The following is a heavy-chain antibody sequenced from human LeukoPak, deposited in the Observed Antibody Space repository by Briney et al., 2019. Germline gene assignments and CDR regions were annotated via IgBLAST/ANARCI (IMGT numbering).Heavy chain of an antibody. CDR2: IRRETHGGTA. D-gene: IGHD3-10*01. CDR1: GFTFSNAY. J-gene: IGHJ4*02. CDR3: TTYGQGWN. Sequence: GGSLRLSCLASGFTFSNAYMSWACQAPGKGLEWVGRIRRETHGGTAEYAAPVKGRFTISRDDSKDTLYLQMNSLKTEDTAVYYCTTYGQGWNWGQGALVTVSS. V-gene: IGHV3-15*01.